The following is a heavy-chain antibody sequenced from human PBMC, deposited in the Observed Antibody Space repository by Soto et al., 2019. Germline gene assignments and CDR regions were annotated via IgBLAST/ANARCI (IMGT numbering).Heavy chain of an antibody. CDR1: GFTFSRYA. Sequence: EVQLLESGGGLVQPGGSLRLSCAASGFTFSRYAMSWVRQAPGKGLEWVSAISGSGGSTYYADSVKGRFTISRDNSKNTLDLQVNSLRAEDTAVYYCAKAYDFWAALGVYYFDYWGQGTLVTVSS. CDR3: AKAYDFWAALGVYYFDY. V-gene: IGHV3-23*01. CDR2: ISGSGGST. J-gene: IGHJ4*02. D-gene: IGHD3-3*01.